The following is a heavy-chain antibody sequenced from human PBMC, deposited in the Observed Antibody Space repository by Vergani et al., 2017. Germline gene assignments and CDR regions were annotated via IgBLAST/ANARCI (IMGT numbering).Heavy chain of an antibody. D-gene: IGHD1-26*01. J-gene: IGHJ2*01. CDR1: GGSISSYY. V-gene: IGHV4-4*07. CDR2: IYTSGST. CDR3: ARDRIGGSYLWDYWYVDL. Sequence: QVQLQESGPGLVKPSETLSLTCTVSGGSISSYYWSWIRQPAGKGLEWIGRIYTSGSTNYNPSLKSRVTMSVDTSKNQFSLKLCPVTAADTAVYYCARDRIGGSYLWDYWYVDLWGRGTLVTVSS.